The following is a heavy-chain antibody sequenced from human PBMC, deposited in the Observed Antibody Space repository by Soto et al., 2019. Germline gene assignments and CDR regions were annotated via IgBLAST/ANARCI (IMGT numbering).Heavy chain of an antibody. CDR3: ARGSITMVRGALNWFDP. CDR1: GGSFSGYY. D-gene: IGHD3-10*01. Sequence: SETLSLTCAVYGGSFSGYYWSWIRQPPGKGLEWIGEINHSGSTNYNPSLKSRVTISVDTSKNQFSLKLSSVTAADTAVYYCARGSITMVRGALNWFDPWGQGTLVTVSS. J-gene: IGHJ5*02. V-gene: IGHV4-34*01. CDR2: INHSGST.